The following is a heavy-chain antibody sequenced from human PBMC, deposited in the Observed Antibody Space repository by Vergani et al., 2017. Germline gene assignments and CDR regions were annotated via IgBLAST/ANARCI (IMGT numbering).Heavy chain of an antibody. J-gene: IGHJ6*02. D-gene: IGHD3-10*01. CDR3: ARDHSITMVRGVVDGMDV. Sequence: QVQLVQSGAEVKKPGSSVKVSCKASGGTFSSYTISWVRQAPGQGLEWMGRIIPILGIANYAQKFQGRVTITADKSTRTAYMELSSLSSEDTAVYYCARDHSITMVRGVVDGMDVWGQGTTVTVSS. CDR1: GGTFSSYT. CDR2: IIPILGIA. V-gene: IGHV1-69*08.